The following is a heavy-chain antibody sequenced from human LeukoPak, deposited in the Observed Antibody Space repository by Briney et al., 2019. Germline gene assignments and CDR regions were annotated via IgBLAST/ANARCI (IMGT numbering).Heavy chain of an antibody. Sequence: GGSLRLSCAASGFTFSSYSMNWVRQAPGTGLEWVSSISSSSSYIYYADSVKGRFTISRDNAKNSLYLQMNSLRAEDTAVYYCARGPSILRFLEWLLPRIDYWGQGTLVTVSS. CDR1: GFTFSSYS. V-gene: IGHV3-21*01. D-gene: IGHD3-3*01. CDR3: ARGPSILRFLEWLLPRIDY. J-gene: IGHJ4*02. CDR2: ISSSSSYI.